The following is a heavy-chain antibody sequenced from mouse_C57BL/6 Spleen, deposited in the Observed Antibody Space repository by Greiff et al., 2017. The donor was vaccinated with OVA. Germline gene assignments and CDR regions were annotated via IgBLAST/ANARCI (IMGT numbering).Heavy chain of an antibody. J-gene: IGHJ1*03. D-gene: IGHD4-1*01. CDR2: IRLKSDNYAT. CDR1: GFTFSNYW. Sequence: EVQLVESGGGLVQPGGSMKLSCVASGFTFSNYWMNWVRQSPEKGLEWVAQIRLKSDNYATHYAESVKGRFTISRDYSKRSVYLQMNNLRAEDTGIYYCTGSNWDGYFDVWGTGTTVTVSS. V-gene: IGHV6-3*01. CDR3: TGSNWDGYFDV.